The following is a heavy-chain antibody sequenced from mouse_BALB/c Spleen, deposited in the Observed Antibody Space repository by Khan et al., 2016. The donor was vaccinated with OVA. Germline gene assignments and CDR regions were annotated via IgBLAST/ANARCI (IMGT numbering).Heavy chain of an antibody. J-gene: IGHJ2*01. CDR1: GYIFTSYW. V-gene: IGHV1S132*01. Sequence: QIQLVQSGAELVRPGASVKLSCKTSGYIFTSYWIHWVKQRSGQGLEWIARIYPGTDNSYYNETFKDKATLTADKSSSTAYMQLSSLKFEDSDVCFCAREEALYHYDHWGQGTTLKVSS. CDR2: IYPGTDNS. CDR3: AREEALYHYDH. D-gene: IGHD3-2*02.